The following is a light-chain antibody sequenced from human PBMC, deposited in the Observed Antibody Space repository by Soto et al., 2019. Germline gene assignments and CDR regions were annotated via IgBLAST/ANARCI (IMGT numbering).Light chain of an antibody. Sequence: QMTQSPSSLSASVGDRVTITCQASRNINNYLNWYQQKPGRAPKLLIYDASNLEAGVPSRFRGSGSGTDFTFTISRLQPEDIATYYCQQYENLPTFGQGTRLEIK. V-gene: IGKV1-33*01. CDR1: RNINNY. CDR2: DAS. J-gene: IGKJ5*01. CDR3: QQYENLPT.